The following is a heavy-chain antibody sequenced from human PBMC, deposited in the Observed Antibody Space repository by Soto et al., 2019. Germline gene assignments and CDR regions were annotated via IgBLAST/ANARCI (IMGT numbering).Heavy chain of an antibody. CDR3: VESGDNYNALDY. Sequence: GGSLSLSCTASGLPLSDHYMSWIRQAPGKGLEWIGYSSSSGSFTRYADSVKGRFSISRDNAKNSLYLQINSLRGDDTAIYYCVESGDNYNALDYWGQGTPVTVSS. V-gene: IGHV3-11*06. CDR1: GLPLSDHY. J-gene: IGHJ4*02. CDR2: SSSSGSFT. D-gene: IGHD1-1*01.